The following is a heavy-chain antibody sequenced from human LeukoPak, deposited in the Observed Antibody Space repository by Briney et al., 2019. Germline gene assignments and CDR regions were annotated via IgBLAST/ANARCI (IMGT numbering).Heavy chain of an antibody. CDR2: IDEDGSEK. J-gene: IGHJ4*02. CDR3: VTEEGG. CDR1: GFTFTDHW. D-gene: IGHD3-16*01. Sequence: PGGSLRVSCEASGFTFTDHWMSWVRQAPGKGLEWVANIDEDGSEKNYVDSVKGRFTISRDNAKNSLGLQMNSLRGDDTAVYYCVTEEGGWGQGALVTVSS. V-gene: IGHV3-7*01.